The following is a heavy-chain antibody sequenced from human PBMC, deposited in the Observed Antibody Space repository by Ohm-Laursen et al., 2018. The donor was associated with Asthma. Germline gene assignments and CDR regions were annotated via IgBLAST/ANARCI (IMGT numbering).Heavy chain of an antibody. V-gene: IGHV3-15*01. Sequence: GSLRLSCTASGFTFSNAWMSWVRQAPGKGLEWVGRIKSKTDGGTTDYAAPVKGRFTISRDDSKNTLYLQMNSLKTEDTAVYYCTTDPRSSYDSSGLDPAFDYWGQGTLVTVSS. D-gene: IGHD3-22*01. CDR2: IKSKTDGGTT. CDR1: GFTFSNAW. J-gene: IGHJ4*02. CDR3: TTDPRSSYDSSGLDPAFDY.